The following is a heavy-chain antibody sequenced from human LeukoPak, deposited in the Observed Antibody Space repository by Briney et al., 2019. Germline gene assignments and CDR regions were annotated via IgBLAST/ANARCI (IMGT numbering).Heavy chain of an antibody. Sequence: ASGTLSLTCAVSGGSISSSNWWSWVRQPPGKGLEWIGEIYHSGSTNYNPSLKSRVTISVDTSKNQFSLKLSSVTAADTAVYYCASGISDLYFDYWGQGTLVTVSS. V-gene: IGHV4-4*02. CDR3: ASGISDLYFDY. D-gene: IGHD1-14*01. J-gene: IGHJ4*02. CDR1: GGSISSSNW. CDR2: IYHSGST.